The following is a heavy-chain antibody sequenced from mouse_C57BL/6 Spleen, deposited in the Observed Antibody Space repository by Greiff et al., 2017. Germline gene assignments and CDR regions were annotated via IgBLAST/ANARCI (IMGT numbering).Heavy chain of an antibody. V-gene: IGHV5-17*01. J-gene: IGHJ2*01. D-gene: IGHD1-1*01. Sequence: VQLKESGGGLVKPGGSLKLSCAASGFTFSDYGMHWVRQAPEKGLEWVAYISSGSSTIYYADTVKDRFTISRDNAKNTMYLQMTRLRSENTAMYYCASGYCGRYFDYWGQGTTLTVSS. CDR3: ASGYCGRYFDY. CDR1: GFTFSDYG. CDR2: ISSGSSTI.